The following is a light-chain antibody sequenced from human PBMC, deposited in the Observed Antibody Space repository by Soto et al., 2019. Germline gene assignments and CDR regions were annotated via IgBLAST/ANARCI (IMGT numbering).Light chain of an antibody. CDR2: GNS. J-gene: IGLJ2*01. CDR1: SSNIGAGYD. V-gene: IGLV1-40*01. CDR3: QSYDSSLSGPV. Sequence: QSVLTQPPSVSGAPGKRVTSSCTGSSSNIGAGYDVHWYQQLPGTAPKLLIYGNSNRPSGVPDRFSGSKSGTSASLAITGLQAEDEADYYCQSYDSSLSGPVFGGGTKLTVL.